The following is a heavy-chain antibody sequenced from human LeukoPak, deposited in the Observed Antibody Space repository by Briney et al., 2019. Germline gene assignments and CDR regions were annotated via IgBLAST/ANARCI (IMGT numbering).Heavy chain of an antibody. J-gene: IGHJ5*02. Sequence: GASVKVSCKASGYTFTGYYMHWVRQAPGQGLEWMGWINPNSGGTNYAQKFQGRVTMTRDTSISTAYMELSRLRSDDTAVYYCARAYGDYEERFDPWGQGTLVTASS. CDR1: GYTFTGYY. CDR3: ARAYGDYEERFDP. D-gene: IGHD4-17*01. CDR2: INPNSGGT. V-gene: IGHV1-2*02.